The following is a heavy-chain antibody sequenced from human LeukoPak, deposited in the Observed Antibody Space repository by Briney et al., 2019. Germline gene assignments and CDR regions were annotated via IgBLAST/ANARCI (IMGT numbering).Heavy chain of an antibody. CDR2: ISTYNGNT. D-gene: IGHD6-19*01. CDR1: GYTFTTYG. J-gene: IGHJ4*02. V-gene: IGHV1-18*04. Sequence: GASLKASCKASGYTFTTYGISWVRQAPGQGLEWMGCISTYNGNTNYAQKLQGRLTITTDTSTSTAYMELRSLRSDDTAVYYCARAEQWLPRGVDYWGQGTLVTVSS. CDR3: ARAEQWLPRGVDY.